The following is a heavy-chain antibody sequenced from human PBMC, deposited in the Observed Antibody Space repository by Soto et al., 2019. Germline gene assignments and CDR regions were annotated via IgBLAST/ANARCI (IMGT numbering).Heavy chain of an antibody. Sequence: GGSLRLSCAASGFTFDDYAMHWVRQAPGKGLEWVSGISWNSGSIGYADSVKGRFTISRDNAKNSLYLQMNSLRAEDTALYYCEKDNSSSNYYYGMDVWGQGTTVTVSS. CDR1: GFTFDDYA. D-gene: IGHD6-6*01. J-gene: IGHJ6*02. V-gene: IGHV3-9*01. CDR3: EKDNSSSNYYYGMDV. CDR2: ISWNSGSI.